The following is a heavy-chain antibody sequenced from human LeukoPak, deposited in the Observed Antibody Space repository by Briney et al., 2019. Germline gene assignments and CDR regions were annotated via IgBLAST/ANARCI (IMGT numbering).Heavy chain of an antibody. CDR3: ARDRWGTRTLEPEPQSKSRDVIYFDY. J-gene: IGHJ4*02. Sequence: SETLSLTCTVSGASISSYYWSWIRQPAGKGLEWIGRIYTSGNTYYNPSLKSRVTISVDTSKNQFSLKLNSVTAADTAVYYCARDRWGTRTLEPEPQSKSRDVIYFDYWGQGTLVTVSS. CDR2: IYTSGNT. CDR1: GASISSYY. V-gene: IGHV4-4*07. D-gene: IGHD3-16*01.